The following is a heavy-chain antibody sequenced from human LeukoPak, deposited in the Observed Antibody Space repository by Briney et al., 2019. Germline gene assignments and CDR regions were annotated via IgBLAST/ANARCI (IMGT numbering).Heavy chain of an antibody. D-gene: IGHD3-22*01. CDR1: GGTFSSYA. V-gene: IGHV1-69*05. J-gene: IGHJ4*02. Sequence: ASVKVSCKASGGTFSSYAISWVRQAPGQGLEWMGGIIPIFGTANYAQKFQGRVTITTDESTSTAYMELSSLRSEDMAMYYCARVTYYYDSSVIGDDWGQGTLVTVSS. CDR2: IIPIFGTA. CDR3: ARVTYYYDSSVIGDD.